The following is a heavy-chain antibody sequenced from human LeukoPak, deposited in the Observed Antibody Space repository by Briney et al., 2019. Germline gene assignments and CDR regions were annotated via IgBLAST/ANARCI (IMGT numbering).Heavy chain of an antibody. Sequence: SETLSLTCAVYGGSFSGYYWSWIRQPPGKGLEWIGEINHSGSTNYNPSLKSRVTISVDKSKNQFSLKLSSVTAADTAVYYCARGIAVAPNWFDPWGQGTLVTVSS. D-gene: IGHD6-19*01. CDR2: INHSGST. CDR3: ARGIAVAPNWFDP. J-gene: IGHJ5*02. V-gene: IGHV4-34*01. CDR1: GGSFSGYY.